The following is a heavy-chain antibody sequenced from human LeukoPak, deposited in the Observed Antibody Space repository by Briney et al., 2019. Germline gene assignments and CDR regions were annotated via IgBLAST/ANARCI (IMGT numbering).Heavy chain of an antibody. CDR2: ISYDGSNK. CDR1: GFTFSSYG. D-gene: IGHD4-17*01. J-gene: IGHJ5*02. Sequence: GGSLRLSCAASGFTFSSYGMHWVRQAPGKGLEWVAVISYDGSNKYYADSVKGRFTISRDNSKNTLYLQMNSLRAEDTAVYYCAKDPYRTVTTGRWFDPWGQGTLATVSS. V-gene: IGHV3-30*18. CDR3: AKDPYRTVTTGRWFDP.